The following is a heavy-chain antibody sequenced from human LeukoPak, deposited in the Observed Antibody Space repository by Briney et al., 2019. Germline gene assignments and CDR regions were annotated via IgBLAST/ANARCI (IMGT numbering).Heavy chain of an antibody. Sequence: ASVKVSCKASGYTFTSYRMHWVRQAPGQGLEWMGTINPSDGSATYAQNFQGRVTLTRDTSISTAYMELSRLRSDDTAVYYCARGHSSGSRRRAFDIWGQGTMVTVSS. J-gene: IGHJ3*02. CDR2: INPSDGSA. D-gene: IGHD6-19*01. V-gene: IGHV1-46*01. CDR1: GYTFTSYR. CDR3: ARGHSSGSRRRAFDI.